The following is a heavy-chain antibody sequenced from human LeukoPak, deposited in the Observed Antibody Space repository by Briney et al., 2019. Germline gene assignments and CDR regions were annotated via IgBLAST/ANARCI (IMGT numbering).Heavy chain of an antibody. D-gene: IGHD2-21*02. V-gene: IGHV4-59*01. CDR2: IYYSGST. CDR1: GGSISSYY. Sequence: PSETLSLTCTVSGGSISSYYWSWIRQPPGKGLEWIGYIYYSGSTNYNPSLKSRVTISVDTSKNQFSLKLSSVTAADTAVYYCAHTTREGGDCYVDYWGQGTLVTVSS. J-gene: IGHJ4*02. CDR3: AHTTREGGDCYVDY.